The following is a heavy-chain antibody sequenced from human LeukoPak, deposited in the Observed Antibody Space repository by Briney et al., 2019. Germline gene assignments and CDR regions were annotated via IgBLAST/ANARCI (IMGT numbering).Heavy chain of an antibody. V-gene: IGHV3-53*01. D-gene: IGHD5/OR15-5a*01. CDR1: GFPLRSYA. Sequence: GGSLRLSCAASGFPLRSYAMTWVRQAPGQGLEWVSVIYFGGTTYYADSVKGRFTISRDNSKNTVYLQMNSLRVEDTAVYYCARGDGVYVYWGQGTLVTVSS. J-gene: IGHJ4*02. CDR2: IYFGGTT. CDR3: ARGDGVYVY.